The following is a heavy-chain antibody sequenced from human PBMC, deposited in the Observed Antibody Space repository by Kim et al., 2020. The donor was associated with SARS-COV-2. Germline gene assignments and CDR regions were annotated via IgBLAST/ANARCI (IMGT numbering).Heavy chain of an antibody. Sequence: SETLSLTCAVSGGSISSGGYSWSWIRQPPGKGLEWIGYIYHSGSTYYNPSLKSRVTISVDRSKNQFSLKLSSVTAADTAVYYCASGETGFDYWGQGTLVTVSS. CDR1: GGSISSGGYS. CDR2: IYHSGST. D-gene: IGHD3-3*01. J-gene: IGHJ4*02. V-gene: IGHV4-30-2*01. CDR3: ASGETGFDY.